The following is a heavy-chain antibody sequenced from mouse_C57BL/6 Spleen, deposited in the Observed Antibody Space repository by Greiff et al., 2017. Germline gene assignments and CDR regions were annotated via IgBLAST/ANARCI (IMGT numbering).Heavy chain of an antibody. CDR2: ISSGGDYI. Sequence: EVKLVESGEGLVKPGGSLKLSCAASGFTFSSYAMPWVRQTPEKRLEWVAYISSGGDYIYYADTVKGRFTISGDNARNTLYLQMSSLKSEDTAMYYCTSDYIAMDYWGQGTSVTVSS. V-gene: IGHV5-9-1*02. J-gene: IGHJ4*01. CDR3: TSDYIAMDY. D-gene: IGHD2-12*01. CDR1: GFTFSSYA.